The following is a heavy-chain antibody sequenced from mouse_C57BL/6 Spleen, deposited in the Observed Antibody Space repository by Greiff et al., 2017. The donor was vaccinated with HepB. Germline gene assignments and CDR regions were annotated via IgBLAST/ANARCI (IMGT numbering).Heavy chain of an antibody. V-gene: IGHV1-42*01. Sequence: VQLQQSGPELVKPGASVKISCKASGYSFTGYYMNWVKQSPEKSLEWIGEINPSTGGTTYNQKFKAKATLTVDKSSSTAYMQLKSLTSEDSAVYYCARAGLRLFDYWGQGTTLTVSS. J-gene: IGHJ2*01. CDR1: GYSFTGYY. D-gene: IGHD1-2*01. CDR2: INPSTGGT. CDR3: ARAGLRLFDY.